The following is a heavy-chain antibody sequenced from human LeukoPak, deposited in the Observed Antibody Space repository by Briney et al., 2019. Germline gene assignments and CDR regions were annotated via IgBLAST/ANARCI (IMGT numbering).Heavy chain of an antibody. CDR3: VKEHYYDSSGYSDY. V-gene: IGHV3-23*01. J-gene: IGHJ4*02. CDR2: ISGSGGST. Sequence: GGSLRLSCAAPGFTFNNYVMSWVRQAPGKGLEWVSAISGSGGSTYYADSVKGRFTISRDNSKNTLYLQMNSLRAEDTAVYYCVKEHYYDSSGYSDYWGQGTLVTVSS. D-gene: IGHD3-22*01. CDR1: GFTFNNYV.